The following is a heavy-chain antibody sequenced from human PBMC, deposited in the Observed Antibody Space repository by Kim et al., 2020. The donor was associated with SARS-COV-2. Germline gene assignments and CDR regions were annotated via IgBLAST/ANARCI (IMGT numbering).Heavy chain of an antibody. J-gene: IGHJ6*02. D-gene: IGHD6-13*01. V-gene: IGHV5-51*01. CDR3: ARQGYSSRWYSAFNYYYGMDV. CDR1: GYSFTSYW. CDR2: IYPGDSDT. Sequence: GESLKISCKGSGYSFTSYWIGWVRQMPGKGLEWMGIIYPGDSDTRYSPSFQGQVTISADKSISTAYLQWSSLKASDTAMYYCARQGYSSRWYSAFNYYYGMDVWGQGTTVTVSS.